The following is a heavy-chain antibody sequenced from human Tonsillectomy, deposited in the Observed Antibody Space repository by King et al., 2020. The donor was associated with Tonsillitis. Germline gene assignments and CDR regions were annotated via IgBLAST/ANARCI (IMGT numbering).Heavy chain of an antibody. CDR3: ARDPHYDGSGIGWFFGY. D-gene: IGHD3-10*01. V-gene: IGHV3-30-3*01. Sequence: VQLVESGGGVVQPGTSLRLSCAASGFIFSGYAIHWVRQAPGKGLEWVAVISYDGSNKYYADSVKGRFTISRDNSKNTLYLQLNSLRAEDTALYYCARDPHYDGSGIGWFFGYWGQGTLVTVSS. J-gene: IGHJ4*02. CDR2: ISYDGSNK. CDR1: GFIFSGYA.